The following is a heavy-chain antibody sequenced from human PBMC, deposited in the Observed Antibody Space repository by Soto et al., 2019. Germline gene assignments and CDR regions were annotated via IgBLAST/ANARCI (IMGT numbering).Heavy chain of an antibody. Sequence: SETLSLTCAVYGGSFSGYYWSWIRQPPGKGLEWIGEINHSGSTNYNPSLKTRLTISKDTSKNQVVLTMTNMDPVDTATYYCARAPVDTAMVFDYWGQGTLVTVSS. V-gene: IGHV4-34*01. CDR3: ARAPVDTAMVFDY. J-gene: IGHJ4*02. D-gene: IGHD5-18*01. CDR1: GGSFSGYY. CDR2: INHSGST.